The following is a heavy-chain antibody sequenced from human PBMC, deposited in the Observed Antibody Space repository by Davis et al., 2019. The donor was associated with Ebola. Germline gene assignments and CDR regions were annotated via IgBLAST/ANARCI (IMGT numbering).Heavy chain of an antibody. D-gene: IGHD3-10*01. J-gene: IGHJ6*04. V-gene: IGHV3-30-3*01. CDR2: ISYDGSNK. CDR1: GFTFSSYA. Sequence: PGGSLRLSCAASGFTFSSYAMHWVRQAPGKGLEWVAVISYDGSNKYYADSVKGRFTISRDNSKNTLYLQMNSLRAEDTAVYYCARDTRRGWTLGGYGMDVWGKGTTVTVSS. CDR3: ARDTRRGWTLGGYGMDV.